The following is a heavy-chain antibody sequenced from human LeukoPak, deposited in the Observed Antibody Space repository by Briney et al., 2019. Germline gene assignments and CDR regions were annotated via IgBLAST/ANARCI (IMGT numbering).Heavy chain of an antibody. Sequence: GGSLRLSCAASGFTFSSYAMHWVRQAPGKGLEWVAIISSDGTDKYYADSVKGRFTISRDNSKNTLYVQTHSLRPEDTAVYYCARDGYSYNDYGGIDYWGQGTLVTVSS. V-gene: IGHV3-30*04. CDR1: GFTFSSYA. J-gene: IGHJ4*02. D-gene: IGHD5-12*01. CDR2: ISSDGTDK. CDR3: ARDGYSYNDYGGIDY.